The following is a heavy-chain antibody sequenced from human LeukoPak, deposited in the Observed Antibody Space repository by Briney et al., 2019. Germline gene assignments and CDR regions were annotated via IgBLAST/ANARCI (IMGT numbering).Heavy chain of an antibody. Sequence: GGSLRLSCAASGFTFSSYSMNWVRQAPGKGLEWGSYISSSSSTIYYADSVKGRFTISRDNAKNSLYLQMNSLRAEDTAVYYCARGVHSSSWYGPTLYYYYYMDVWGKGTTVTVSS. CDR1: GFTFSSYS. CDR3: ARGVHSSSWYGPTLYYYYYMDV. CDR2: ISSSSSTI. V-gene: IGHV3-48*01. J-gene: IGHJ6*03. D-gene: IGHD6-13*01.